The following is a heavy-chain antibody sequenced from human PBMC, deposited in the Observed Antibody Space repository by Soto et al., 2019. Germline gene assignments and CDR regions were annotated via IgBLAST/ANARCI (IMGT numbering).Heavy chain of an antibody. CDR3: ARGRFYYDSSGYYTLLDY. V-gene: IGHV1-69*13. CDR2: IIPIFGTA. J-gene: IGHJ4*02. CDR1: GGTNSSYA. Sequence: ASVKGSCKTSGGTNSSYAVSWVRQAQGQGLEWMGGIIPIFGTANYAQKFQGRVTITADESTSTAYMELSSLRSEDTAVYYCARGRFYYDSSGYYTLLDYWGQGTLVTVSS. D-gene: IGHD3-22*01.